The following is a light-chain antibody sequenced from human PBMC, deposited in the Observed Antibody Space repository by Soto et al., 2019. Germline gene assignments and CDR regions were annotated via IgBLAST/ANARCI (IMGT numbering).Light chain of an antibody. Sequence: EIVLTQSPATLSLSPGERATLSCRASQSVSSDLAWYQQRPGQAPRLLIHGASTRAPGIPARFSGSGSGTEFTLTISSLQSEDFAVYYCQHYNHWPPLFGQGTKVDI. CDR3: QHYNHWPPL. CDR1: QSVSSD. J-gene: IGKJ1*01. CDR2: GAS. V-gene: IGKV3-15*01.